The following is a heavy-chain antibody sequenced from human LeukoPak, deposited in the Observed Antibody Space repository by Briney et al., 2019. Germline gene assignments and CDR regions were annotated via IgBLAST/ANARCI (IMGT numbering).Heavy chain of an antibody. Sequence: ASVKVSCKASGCTFTGYYMHWVRQAPGQGLEWMGWINPNSGGTNYAQKFQGWVTMTRDTSISPAYMELSRLRSDDTAVYYCAREYMTTVTENWFDPWGQGTLVTVSS. V-gene: IGHV1-2*04. D-gene: IGHD4-17*01. CDR2: INPNSGGT. CDR1: GCTFTGYY. J-gene: IGHJ5*02. CDR3: AREYMTTVTENWFDP.